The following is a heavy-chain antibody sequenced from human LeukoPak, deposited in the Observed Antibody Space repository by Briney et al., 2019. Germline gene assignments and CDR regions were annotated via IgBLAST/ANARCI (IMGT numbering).Heavy chain of an antibody. CDR1: GFTFSSYE. V-gene: IGHV3-48*03. CDR2: ISSSGSTI. D-gene: IGHD6-13*01. J-gene: IGHJ4*02. CDR3: AKDLAAAGTAFDY. Sequence: GGSLRLSCAASGFTFSSYEMNWVRQAPGKGLEWVSYISSSGSTIYYADSVKGRFTISRDNSKNTLYLQMNSLRAEDTAVYYCAKDLAAAGTAFDYWGQATQVTVSS.